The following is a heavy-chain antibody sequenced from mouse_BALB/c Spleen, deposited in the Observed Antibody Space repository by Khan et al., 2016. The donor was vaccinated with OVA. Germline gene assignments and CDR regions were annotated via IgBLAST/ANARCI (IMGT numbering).Heavy chain of an antibody. V-gene: IGHV9-3*02. Sequence: QIQLVQSGPELKKPGETVKISCKASGYTFTDYGMNWVKQAPGKGLKWMGWINPNTGESTFAEDFKGRFAFSLETSARTAYLQINNLKNEDTAIYFCARKYYYGSAYRNLDHYALDYWGQGTSVTVSS. D-gene: IGHD1-1*01. CDR1: GYTFTDYG. J-gene: IGHJ4*01. CDR2: INPNTGES. CDR3: ARKYYYGSAYRNLDHYALDY.